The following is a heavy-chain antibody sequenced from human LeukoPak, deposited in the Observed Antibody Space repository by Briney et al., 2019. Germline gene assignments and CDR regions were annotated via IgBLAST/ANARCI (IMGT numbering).Heavy chain of an antibody. J-gene: IGHJ6*03. CDR1: GYSISSGYY. D-gene: IGHD4-17*01. CDR3: AGATYYYFYMDV. V-gene: IGHV4-38-2*02. Sequence: SETLSLTCTVSGYSISSGYYWGWIRQPPGKGLERIGRIYTSGSTNYNPSLKSRVTISVDTSKNQFSLKLSSVTAADTAVYYCAGATYYYFYMDVWGKGTTVTISS. CDR2: IYTSGST.